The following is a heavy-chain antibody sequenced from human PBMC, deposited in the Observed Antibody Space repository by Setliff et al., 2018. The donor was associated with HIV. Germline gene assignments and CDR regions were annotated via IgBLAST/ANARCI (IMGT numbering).Heavy chain of an antibody. J-gene: IGHJ4*02. V-gene: IGHV4-39*07. Sequence: SETLSLTCTVSGGPISSYYWGWVRQPPGKGLELIGNLFYNGNTYYNPSLKSLVTISVDTSKNQFSLKLSSVTAADTAVYYCARGEPGYFDYWGQGTLVTVSS. CDR2: LFYNGNT. CDR1: GGPISSYY. CDR3: ARGEPGYFDY.